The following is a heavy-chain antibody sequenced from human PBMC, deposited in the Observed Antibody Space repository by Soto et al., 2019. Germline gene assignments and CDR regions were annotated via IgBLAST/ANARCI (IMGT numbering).Heavy chain of an antibody. J-gene: IGHJ4*02. Sequence: GGSLRLSFVASWFTLSTYTMSWVRQAPVKGLEWVSVISGSGGSPSYADSVQGRFSISRDNPKTTLYLQMNSLRGEDTAMYYCAKARCSPNNCYVPDYWGQGTLVTVSS. CDR2: ISGSGGSP. CDR3: AKARCSPNNCYVPDY. V-gene: IGHV3-23*01. CDR1: WFTLSTYT. D-gene: IGHD1-1*01.